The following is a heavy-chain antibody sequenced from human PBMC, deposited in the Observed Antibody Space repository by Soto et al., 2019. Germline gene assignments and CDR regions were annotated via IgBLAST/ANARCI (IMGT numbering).Heavy chain of an antibody. CDR1: GFTFGSYA. V-gene: IGHV3-23*01. Sequence: PGGSLRLSCAASGFTFGSYAMAWARQAPGKGLQWVSGISASDGSTYYADSVKGRFTISRDNSKKTLYLQMNSLRAEDTAVYHCAKDSSYYFDSSGSFAYWGQGALVTVSS. D-gene: IGHD3-22*01. J-gene: IGHJ4*02. CDR3: AKDSSYYFDSSGSFAY. CDR2: ISASDGST.